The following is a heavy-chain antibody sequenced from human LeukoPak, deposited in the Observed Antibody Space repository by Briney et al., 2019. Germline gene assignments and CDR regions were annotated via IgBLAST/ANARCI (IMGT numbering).Heavy chain of an antibody. CDR3: ARGCSGTYYERFDP. CDR2: INPNTGTT. Sequence: GASVKVSCKTSGYTFTGYYIHWVRQAPGQGLEWMGWINPNTGTTNYAQKFQGRVTMTRDTSINTGYMELSRLTSDDTAVYYCARGCSGTYYERFDPWGQGTLVTVSS. V-gene: IGHV1-2*02. J-gene: IGHJ5*02. CDR1: GYTFTGYY. D-gene: IGHD1-26*01.